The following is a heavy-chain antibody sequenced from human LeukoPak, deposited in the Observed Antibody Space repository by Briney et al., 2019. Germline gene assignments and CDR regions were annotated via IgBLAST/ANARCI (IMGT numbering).Heavy chain of an antibody. Sequence: TSGTLSLTCAVSGVSINNWWTWVRQPPGKGLEWIGEISHDGYTNYSPSLKSRVTISLDKSKSEFSLNLDAVSAADTAVYYCVRGIWYSFDYWGQGTLVTVSS. CDR3: VRGIWYSFDY. V-gene: IGHV4-4*02. J-gene: IGHJ4*02. D-gene: IGHD2-15*01. CDR1: GVSINNW. CDR2: ISHDGYT.